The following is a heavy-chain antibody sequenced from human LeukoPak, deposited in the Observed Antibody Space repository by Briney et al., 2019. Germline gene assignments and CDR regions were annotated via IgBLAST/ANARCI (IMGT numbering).Heavy chain of an antibody. CDR1: GASVSSASY. J-gene: IGHJ5*02. CDR2: IYNGVNT. D-gene: IGHD1-26*01. CDR3: ARSRAFNSGAFDP. V-gene: IGHV4-61*01. Sequence: HSETLSLTCTVSGASVSSASYWSWIRQPPGKGVEWIAHIYNGVNTNYNPSLKSRVTISVDTSKNQFSLRLSSVTAADTAVYYCARSRAFNSGAFDPWGQGSLVTVSS.